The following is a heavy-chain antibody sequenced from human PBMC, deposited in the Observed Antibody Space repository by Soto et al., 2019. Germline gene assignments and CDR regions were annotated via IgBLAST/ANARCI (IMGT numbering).Heavy chain of an antibody. CDR1: GFTFSSYA. V-gene: IGHV3-23*01. J-gene: IGHJ4*02. CDR2: ISGSGGST. D-gene: IGHD5-18*01. CDR3: AKGIQIWLIGYFDY. Sequence: GGSLRLSCAASGFTFSSYAMIWVRQAPGKGLEWVSAISGSGGSTYYADSVKGRFTISRDNSKNTLYLQMNSLRAEDTAVYYCAKGIQIWLIGYFDYWGQGTLVTVSS.